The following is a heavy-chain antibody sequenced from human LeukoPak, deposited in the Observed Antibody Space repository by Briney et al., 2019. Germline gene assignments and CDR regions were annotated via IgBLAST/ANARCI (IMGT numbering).Heavy chain of an antibody. CDR1: GFTFSTYG. Sequence: GGSLRLSCAASGFTFSTYGMHWVRQAPGKGLEWVAFIRYDGSNKYYADSVKGRFTISRDNSKNTLYLQMNSLRTEDTAVYYCAKDPPGGSGSYVDYWGQGTLVTVSS. CDR2: IRYDGSNK. D-gene: IGHD3-10*01. J-gene: IGHJ4*02. V-gene: IGHV3-30*02. CDR3: AKDPPGGSGSYVDY.